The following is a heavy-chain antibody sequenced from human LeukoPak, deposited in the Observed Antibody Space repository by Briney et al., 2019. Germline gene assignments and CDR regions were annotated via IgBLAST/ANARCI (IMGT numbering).Heavy chain of an antibody. J-gene: IGHJ1*01. V-gene: IGHV3-33*01. CDR3: ARDHCTSTSCYLQH. Sequence: GGSLRLSCAASGFTFSSYVMHWVRQAPGKGLQWVAVIWYDGSNKYYADSVKGRFTIYRDNSENTLFLQMNSLKAEDTAVYYCARDHCTSTSCYLQHWGQGTLVTVSS. CDR2: IWYDGSNK. CDR1: GFTFSSYV. D-gene: IGHD2-2*01.